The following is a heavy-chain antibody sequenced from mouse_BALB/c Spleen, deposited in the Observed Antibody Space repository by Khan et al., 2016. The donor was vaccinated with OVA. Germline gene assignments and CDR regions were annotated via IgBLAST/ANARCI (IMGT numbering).Heavy chain of an antibody. CDR3: TRIYYRYDEGYWFFDV. J-gene: IGHJ1*01. V-gene: IGHV5-6-3*01. D-gene: IGHD2-14*01. Sequence: EVELVESGGGLVQPGGSLTLSCAASGFTFSGSGMSWVRQTPDKRLELVATINSNGGTNYYPDSVKGRFTISRDNAKNTLHLQMSSLKSEDTAMYYCTRIYYRYDEGYWFFDVWGAGTTVTVSS. CDR1: GFTFSGSG. CDR2: INSNGGTN.